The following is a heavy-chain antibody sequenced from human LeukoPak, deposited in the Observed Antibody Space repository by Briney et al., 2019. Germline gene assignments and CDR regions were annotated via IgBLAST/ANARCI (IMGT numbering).Heavy chain of an antibody. CDR3: AGGRRTYYDFWSGYRNWFDP. V-gene: IGHV1-8*01. D-gene: IGHD3-3*01. CDR2: MNPNSGNT. J-gene: IGHJ5*02. Sequence: ASVKVSCKASGYTFTSYDINWVRQATGQGLEWMGWMNPNSGNTGYAQKFQGRVTMTRNTSISTAYMELSSLRSEDTAVYYCAGGRRTYYDFWSGYRNWFDPWGQGTLVTVSS. CDR1: GYTFTSYD.